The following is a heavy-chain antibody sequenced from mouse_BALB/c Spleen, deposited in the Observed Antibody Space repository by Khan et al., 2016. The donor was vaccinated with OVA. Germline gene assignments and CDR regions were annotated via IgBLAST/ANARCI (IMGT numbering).Heavy chain of an antibody. CDR3: AREGAYYRSDGWFAY. CDR2: INPSSGYT. D-gene: IGHD2-14*01. V-gene: IGHV1-4*01. J-gene: IGHJ3*01. CDR1: GYTFTSYT. Sequence: QVQLKQSGAGLARPGASVKMSCKASGYTFTSYTMHWVKQRPGQGLEWIGYINPSSGYTNYNQTFKDKATLTADKSSTTAYMQLSSLTSEDSAVYYCAREGAYYRSDGWFAYWGQGTLVTVSA.